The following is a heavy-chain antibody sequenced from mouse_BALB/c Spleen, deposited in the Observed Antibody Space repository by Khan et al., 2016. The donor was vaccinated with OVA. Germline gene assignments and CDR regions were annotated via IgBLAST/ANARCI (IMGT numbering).Heavy chain of an antibody. CDR1: GFSLTGYG. J-gene: IGHJ3*01. D-gene: IGHD1-2*01. Sequence: VKLMESGPGLVAPSQSLSITCTVSGFSLTGYGVNWVRQPPGKGLEWLGMIWGDGSTDYNSALKSRLSISKDNSKSQGFLKRNSLQTDDTARYSCARDLRLGGFAYWGQGTLVTVSA. CDR3: ARDLRLGGFAY. V-gene: IGHV2-6-7*01. CDR2: IWGDGST.